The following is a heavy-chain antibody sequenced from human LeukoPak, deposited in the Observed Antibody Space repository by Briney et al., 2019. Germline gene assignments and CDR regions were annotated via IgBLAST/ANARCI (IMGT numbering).Heavy chain of an antibody. Sequence: HSGGSLRLSCAASGFTFSSYWMHWVRQAPGKGLVWVSRINTDGSSATYADSVKGRFTISRDNAKNTLYLQMNSLRAEDAAVYYCARMLVVGVTRQIDCWGQGTLVTVSS. D-gene: IGHD2-15*01. CDR1: GFTFSSYW. CDR3: ARMLVVGVTRQIDC. CDR2: INTDGSSA. J-gene: IGHJ4*02. V-gene: IGHV3-74*01.